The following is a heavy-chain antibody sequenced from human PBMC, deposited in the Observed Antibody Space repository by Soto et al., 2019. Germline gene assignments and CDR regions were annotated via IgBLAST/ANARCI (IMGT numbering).Heavy chain of an antibody. D-gene: IGHD3-16*01. CDR2: SGYKADNYSP. CDR1: GFDFRHHH. CDR3: VCWLWGIGH. V-gene: IGHV3-72*01. Sequence: EVQLVESGGGLVQPGGSLRLSYAVSGFDFRHHHIDWVRQAPGKGLEWVGRSGYKADNYSPDYAAAPKGRFTVSRDESKSTRNPQMSSLRTEDLAVFYCVCWLWGIGHWGQGTLVTVSP. J-gene: IGHJ4*02.